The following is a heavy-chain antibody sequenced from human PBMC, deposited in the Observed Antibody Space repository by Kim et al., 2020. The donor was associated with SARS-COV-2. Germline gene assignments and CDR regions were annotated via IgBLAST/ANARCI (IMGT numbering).Heavy chain of an antibody. Sequence: GGSLRLSCAASGFTFSSYEMNWVRQAPGKGLEWVSYISSSGSTIYYADSVKGRFTISRHNAKNSLYLQMNSLGVEDTAVYYCAMGTWIQLWLFDYWGQGTLVTVSS. D-gene: IGHD5-18*01. CDR3: AMGTWIQLWLFDY. J-gene: IGHJ4*02. CDR2: ISSSGSTI. V-gene: IGHV3-48*03. CDR1: GFTFSSYE.